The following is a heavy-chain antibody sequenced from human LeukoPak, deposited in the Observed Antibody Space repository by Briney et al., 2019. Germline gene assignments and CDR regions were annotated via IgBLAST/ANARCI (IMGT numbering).Heavy chain of an antibody. CDR1: GDSVSINSAA. CDR2: TYFRSKWYY. V-gene: IGHV6-1*01. D-gene: IGHD3-16*01. J-gene: IGHJ4*02. CDR3: ARSAVGGHNDF. Sequence: SPTLSLTFAISGDSVSINSAAWVWFRQSPSRGLEWLARTYFRSKWYYDYAVSVRSRIVISPDTSKNQFSLQLNSVTPDDTAVFFCARSAVGGHNDFWGQGTLVTVSS.